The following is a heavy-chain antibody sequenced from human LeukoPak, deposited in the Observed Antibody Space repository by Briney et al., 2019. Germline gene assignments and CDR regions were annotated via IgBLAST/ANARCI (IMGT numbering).Heavy chain of an antibody. CDR3: ARRGGSGRAFDY. J-gene: IGHJ4*02. V-gene: IGHV4-39*01. CDR1: GASISGGTYY. CDR2: IYYTGST. D-gene: IGHD1-26*01. Sequence: PSEALSLTCSVSGASISGGTYYWGWIRQPPGKGLEWIGSIYYTGSTYDNPSLKSRVTISVDTSKNQFSLKLSSVTAADTAVYYRARRGGSGRAFDYWGQGTLVTVSS.